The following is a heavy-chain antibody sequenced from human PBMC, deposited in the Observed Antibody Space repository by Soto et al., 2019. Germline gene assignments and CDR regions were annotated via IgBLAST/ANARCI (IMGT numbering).Heavy chain of an antibody. CDR2: ISYDGSNK. CDR1: GFTFSSYG. V-gene: IGHV3-30*18. D-gene: IGHD3-10*01. CDR3: AKDQVLLWFGEFIGPNNWFDP. J-gene: IGHJ5*02. Sequence: GGSLRLSCAASGFTFSSYGMHWVRQAPGKGLEWVAVISYDGSNKYYADSVKGRFTISRDNSKNTLYLQMNSLRAEDTAVYYCAKDQVLLWFGEFIGPNNWFDPWGQGTLVTVSS.